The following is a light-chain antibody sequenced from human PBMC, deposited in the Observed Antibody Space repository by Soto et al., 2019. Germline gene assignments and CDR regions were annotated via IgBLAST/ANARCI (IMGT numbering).Light chain of an antibody. CDR2: EGS. J-gene: IGLJ1*01. V-gene: IGLV2-23*01. CDR3: CSYAGSSTSYV. CDR1: SSDVGSYNL. Sequence: QSALTQPASVSGSPGQSITISCTGTSSDVGSYNLVSWYQQHQGKAPKLMIYEGSKRPSGVSNRFAGYKSGNTASLTISGLQAEDEADYYCCSYAGSSTSYVFGTGTKLTVL.